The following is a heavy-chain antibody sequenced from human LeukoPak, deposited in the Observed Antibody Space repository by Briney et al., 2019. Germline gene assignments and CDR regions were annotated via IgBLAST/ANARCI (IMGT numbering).Heavy chain of an antibody. Sequence: SETLSLTCAVYGGSFSGYYWGWIRQPPGKGLEWIGEINHSGSTNYNPSLKSRVTISVDTSKNQFSLKLSSVTAADTAVYYCARATWIQLWSFDYWGQGTLVTVSS. V-gene: IGHV4-34*01. J-gene: IGHJ4*02. D-gene: IGHD5-18*01. CDR1: GGSFSGYY. CDR3: ARATWIQLWSFDY. CDR2: INHSGST.